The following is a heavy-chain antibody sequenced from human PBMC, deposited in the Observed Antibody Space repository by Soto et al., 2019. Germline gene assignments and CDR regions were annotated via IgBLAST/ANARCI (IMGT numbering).Heavy chain of an antibody. V-gene: IGHV1-69*13. D-gene: IGHD5-18*01. CDR2: IIPIFGTA. CDR1: GGTFSSYA. CDR3: ARDLRRDTAMVTHYYGMDV. J-gene: IGHJ6*02. Sequence: SVQVSCKASGGTFSSYAIRWVRQAPGQGLEWMGGIIPIFGTANYAQKFQGRVTITADESTSTAYMELSSLRSEDTAVYYCARDLRRDTAMVTHYYGMDVWGRGTTVTVSS.